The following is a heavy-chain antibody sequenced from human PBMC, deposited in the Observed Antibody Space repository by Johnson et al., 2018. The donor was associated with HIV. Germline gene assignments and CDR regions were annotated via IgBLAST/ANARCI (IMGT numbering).Heavy chain of an antibody. CDR3: ARERATLWFRASGAAFDI. Sequence: VQLVESGGGVVRPGGSLRLSCAASGFTFDDYGMTWVRQAPGKGLEWVSGINSNGGSTGYADSVKGRFTISRDNSRNSLYLQMKSLRPEDTAVYYCARERATLWFRASGAAFDIWGQGTMVTVSS. CDR2: INSNGGST. J-gene: IGHJ3*02. V-gene: IGHV3-20*04. CDR1: GFTFDDYG. D-gene: IGHD3-10*01.